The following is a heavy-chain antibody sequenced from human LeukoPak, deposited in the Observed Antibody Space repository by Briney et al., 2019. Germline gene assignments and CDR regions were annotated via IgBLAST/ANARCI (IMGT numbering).Heavy chain of an antibody. V-gene: IGHV3-7*01. CDR3: ARWARYCSSGSCYSSFDP. D-gene: IGHD2-15*01. CDR2: MKLDGSEE. CDR1: GFTFRSYW. Sequence: PGGSLRLSCAASGFTFRSYWMSWVRQAPGKGLEWVANMKLDGSEEYYVDSVKGRFTISSDNAKNSLYLQMNSLRVDDTAVYYCARWARYCSSGSCYSSFDPWGQGTLVTVSS. J-gene: IGHJ5*02.